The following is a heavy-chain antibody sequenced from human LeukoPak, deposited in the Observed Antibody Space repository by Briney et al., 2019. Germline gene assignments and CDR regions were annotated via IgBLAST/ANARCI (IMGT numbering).Heavy chain of an antibody. Sequence: GGSLRLSCAASGFTFSSYAMHWVRQAPGKGLEWAAVISYDGSNKYYADSVKGRFTISRDNSKNTLYLQMNSLRAEDTAVYYCARDRGDSSGRSLTYYFDYWGQGTLVTVSS. CDR2: ISYDGSNK. D-gene: IGHD6-19*01. J-gene: IGHJ4*02. V-gene: IGHV3-30*04. CDR3: ARDRGDSSGRSLTYYFDY. CDR1: GFTFSSYA.